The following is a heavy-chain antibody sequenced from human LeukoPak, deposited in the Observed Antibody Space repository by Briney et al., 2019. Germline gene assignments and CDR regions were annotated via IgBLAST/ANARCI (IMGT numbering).Heavy chain of an antibody. J-gene: IGHJ5*02. V-gene: IGHV5-51*01. D-gene: IGHD2-15*01. CDR2: IYPGDSDT. CDR3: AGGYCSGGSCYWFDP. Sequence: GESLKISCKGSGYSFTSYRIGWVRQMPGKGLEWVGIIYPGDSDTRYSPSFQGQVTISADKSISTAYLQWSSLKASDTAMYYCAGGYCSGGSCYWFDPWGQGTLVTVSS. CDR1: GYSFTSYR.